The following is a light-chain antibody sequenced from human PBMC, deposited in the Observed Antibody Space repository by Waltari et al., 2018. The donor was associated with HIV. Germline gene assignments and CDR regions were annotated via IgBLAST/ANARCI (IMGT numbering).Light chain of an antibody. J-gene: IGLJ3*02. CDR2: CYN. V-gene: IGLV1-40*01. CDR3: HSYVSSLDGWV. CDR1: SSNIGADYH. Sequence: QSVLTQPPSVSGAPGQRVTISCTGSSSNIGADYHVNWYQQLPGTAPKLLIYCYNNRPSGVPGLIPGSKSRTSASRAISALQAEDEAHYYCHSYVSSLDGWVFGCGTKLTGL.